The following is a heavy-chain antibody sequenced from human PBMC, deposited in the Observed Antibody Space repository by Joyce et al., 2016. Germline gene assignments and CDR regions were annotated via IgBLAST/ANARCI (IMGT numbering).Heavy chain of an antibody. CDR2: IYYSGST. V-gene: IGHV4-39*07. Sequence: QLQLQESSPGLVKPSETLSLTCTVSGGSISSSSYYWGWIRQPPGKGLAWIGIIYYSGSTYYNPSLKSRVTISVDTFKNQFSLKVSSVTAADTAVYYCARDAPMIRGPRAYWGQGTLVTVSS. CDR1: GGSISSSSYY. D-gene: IGHD3-10*01. CDR3: ARDAPMIRGPRAY. J-gene: IGHJ4*02.